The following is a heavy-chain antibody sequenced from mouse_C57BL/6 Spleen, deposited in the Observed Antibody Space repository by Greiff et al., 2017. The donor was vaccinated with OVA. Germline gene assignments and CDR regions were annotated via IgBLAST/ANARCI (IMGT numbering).Heavy chain of an antibody. Sequence: VQLQQPGAELVRPGTSVKLSCKASGYTFTSYWMHWVKQRPGQGLEWIGVIDPSDSYTNYNQKFKGKATLTVDTSSSTAYMQRSSLTSEDAAVYYCARGDGNYTFDYWGQGTTLTVSS. D-gene: IGHD2-1*01. CDR3: ARGDGNYTFDY. CDR2: IDPSDSYT. CDR1: GYTFTSYW. J-gene: IGHJ2*01. V-gene: IGHV1-59*01.